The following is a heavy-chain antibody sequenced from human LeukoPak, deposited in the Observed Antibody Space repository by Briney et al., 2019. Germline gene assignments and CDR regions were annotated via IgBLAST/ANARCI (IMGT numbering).Heavy chain of an antibody. Sequence: ASVKVSCKASGYTFTGYYMHWVRQAPGQGLEWMGWINPNSGGTNFAQKFQGRVTMTRDTSISTAYMELSRLRSDDTAVYYCARTHLTAYCGADCLVHLNYDYYGMDVWGQGTTVTVSS. J-gene: IGHJ6*02. CDR1: GYTFTGYY. CDR2: INPNSGGT. CDR3: ARTHLTAYCGADCLVHLNYDYYGMDV. V-gene: IGHV1-2*02. D-gene: IGHD2-21*02.